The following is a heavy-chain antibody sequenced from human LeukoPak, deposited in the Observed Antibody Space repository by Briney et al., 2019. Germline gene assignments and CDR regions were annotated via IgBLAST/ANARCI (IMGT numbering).Heavy chain of an antibody. V-gene: IGHV3-11*03. D-gene: IGHD3-22*01. CDR2: ISSSSSYT. CDR1: GFTFSDYY. Sequence: PGGSLRLSCAASGFTFSDYYMSWIRQAPGKGLEWVSYISSSSSYTNYADSVKGRFTISRDDAKNSLYLQMNSLRAVDTAVYYCARYPDYYDSSGYYPTWGQGTLATVSS. CDR3: ARYPDYYDSSGYYPT. J-gene: IGHJ4*02.